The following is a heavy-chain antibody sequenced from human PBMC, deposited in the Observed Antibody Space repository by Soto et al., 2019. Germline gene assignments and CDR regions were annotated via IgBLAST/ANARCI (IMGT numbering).Heavy chain of an antibody. J-gene: IGHJ4*02. CDR1: GSTFSSSA. D-gene: IGHD4-17*01. Sequence: QMQLVQSCPEVKKPRTSVKVSCKTSGSTFSSSAVPWVRQARGHRLQWIGRLDVGGANANYAQMLKDRVTISRDMSSRTVYMELSSLRPEDTAVYYWASDVGGYIYGFARHWGPGTLVTVSS. CDR3: ASDVGGYIYGFARH. CDR2: LDVGGANA. V-gene: IGHV1-58*01.